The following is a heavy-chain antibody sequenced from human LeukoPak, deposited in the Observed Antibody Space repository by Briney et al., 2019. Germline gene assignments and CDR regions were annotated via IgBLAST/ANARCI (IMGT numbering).Heavy chain of an antibody. CDR1: GFSFSTYS. CDR2: ISPGSGTI. Sequence: GGSLRLSCAASGFSFSTYSMTWVRQAPGKGLEWASYISPGSGTIYYADSVRGRFTISRDNAKNSLYLQMNSLRDEDTAVYYCARDKSNSWYGNYWGQGTLVTVSS. V-gene: IGHV3-48*02. J-gene: IGHJ4*02. CDR3: ARDKSNSWYGNY. D-gene: IGHD2-2*01.